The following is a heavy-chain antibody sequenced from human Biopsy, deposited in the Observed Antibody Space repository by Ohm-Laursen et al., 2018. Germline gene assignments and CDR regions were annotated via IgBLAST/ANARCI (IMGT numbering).Heavy chain of an antibody. D-gene: IGHD2-15*01. Sequence: SQTLSLTCAVSGVSITAYYWSWIRQPPGKGLECIGNIHHSGSTNYNPSLKSRLPISVDTSKNQFPLKLSSVTAADTAVYYCARMDCSGGSCHYYSYGMDVWGQGTTVTVSS. CDR2: IHHSGST. J-gene: IGHJ6*02. V-gene: IGHV4-4*09. CDR1: GVSITAYY. CDR3: ARMDCSGGSCHYYSYGMDV.